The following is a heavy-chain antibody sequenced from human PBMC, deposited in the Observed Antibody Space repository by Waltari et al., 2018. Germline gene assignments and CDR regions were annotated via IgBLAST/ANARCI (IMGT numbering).Heavy chain of an antibody. D-gene: IGHD6-13*01. CDR3: ARGQKAAAGIYYYYYMDV. V-gene: IGHV1-69*14. Sequence: QVQLVQSGAEVKKPGSSVKVSCQASGGTFSSYAISWVRQAPGQGLEWMGGIIPIFGTANYAQKFQGRVTITADKSTSTAYMELSSLRSEDTAVYYCARGQKAAAGIYYYYYMDVWGKGTTVTVSS. CDR2: IIPIFGTA. CDR1: GGTFSSYA. J-gene: IGHJ6*03.